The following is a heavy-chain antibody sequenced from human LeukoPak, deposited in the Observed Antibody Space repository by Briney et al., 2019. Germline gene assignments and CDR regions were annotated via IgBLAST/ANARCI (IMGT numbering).Heavy chain of an antibody. V-gene: IGHV7-4-1*02. CDR2: INTNTGNP. J-gene: IGHJ6*03. D-gene: IGHD3-10*01. CDR1: GYTFTSYA. Sequence: GASVKVSCKASGYTFTSYAMNWVRQAPGQGLEWMGWINTNTGNPTYAQGFTGRFVFSLDTSVSTAYLQISSLKAEDTAVYYCARDRSPMVRGVMGYYYYYYMDVWGKGTTVTVSS. CDR3: ARDRSPMVRGVMGYYYYYYMDV.